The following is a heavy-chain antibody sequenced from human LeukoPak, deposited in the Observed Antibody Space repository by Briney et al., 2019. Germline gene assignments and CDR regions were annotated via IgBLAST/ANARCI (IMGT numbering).Heavy chain of an antibody. CDR2: IIPIFGTA. V-gene: IGHV1-69*05. CDR3: ARVVPAAIWFDP. CDR1: GGTFSSYA. D-gene: IGHD2-2*01. Sequence: SVKVSCKASGGTFSSYAISWARQAPGQGLEWMGGIIPIFGTANYAQKFQGRVTITTDESTSTAYMELSSLRSEDTAVYYCARVVPAAIWFDPWGQGTLVTVSS. J-gene: IGHJ5*02.